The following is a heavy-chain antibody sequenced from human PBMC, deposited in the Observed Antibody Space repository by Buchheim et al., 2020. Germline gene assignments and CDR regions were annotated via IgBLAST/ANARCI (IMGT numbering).Heavy chain of an antibody. CDR1: GFTFSSYG. CDR3: AGDSNDAAGINWFDP. CDR2: IWYDGSNK. V-gene: IGHV3-33*01. Sequence: QVQLVESGGGVVQPGRSLRLSCAASGFTFSSYGMHWVRQAPGKGLEWVAVIWYDGSNKYYADSVKGRFTISRDNSKNTLYLQMNSLKAEDTAVDYGAGDSNDAAGINWFDPWGQGTL. J-gene: IGHJ5*02. D-gene: IGHD1-1*01.